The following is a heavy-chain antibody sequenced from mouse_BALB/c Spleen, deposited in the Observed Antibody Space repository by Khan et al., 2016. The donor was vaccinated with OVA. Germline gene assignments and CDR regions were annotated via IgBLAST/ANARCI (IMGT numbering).Heavy chain of an antibody. Sequence: QIQLVQSGPELVKPGASVKMSCKASGYIFTDYVLTWVKQRTGQGLEWIGEIYPGSGDLYYNDKFKGQATLTADLSSNTVYILLNCLAYEDSAVYLCTREGYGTGGAYWGQETLVTVSA. J-gene: IGHJ3*01. V-gene: IGHV1-77*01. CDR1: GYIFTDYV. CDR3: TREGYGTGGAY. D-gene: IGHD2-14*01. CDR2: IYPGSGDL.